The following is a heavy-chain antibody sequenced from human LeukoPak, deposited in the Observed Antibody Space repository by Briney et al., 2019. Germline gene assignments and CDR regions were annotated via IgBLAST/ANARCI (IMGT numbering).Heavy chain of an antibody. D-gene: IGHD3-22*01. J-gene: IGHJ3*01. CDR1: GVSLSGHY. CDR2: VSYTGST. Sequence: SETLSLTCAVSGVSLSGHYWSWIRQPPGKRLEWIGYVSYTGSTKYNPSLQSRVTISIDKSKNQFSLKLASVTSADTAVYACARLLDNDISGDPDTFDVWGQGTTVIVSS. V-gene: IGHV4-59*11. CDR3: ARLLDNDISGDPDTFDV.